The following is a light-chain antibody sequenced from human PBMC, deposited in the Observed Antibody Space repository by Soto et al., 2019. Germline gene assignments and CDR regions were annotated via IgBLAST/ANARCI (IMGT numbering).Light chain of an antibody. V-gene: IGKV1-5*03. Sequence: DIQMTQSPSTLSASVGDRVTITCRASQSISSWLARYQQKPGKAPNLLIFKASSLESGVPSGFSGSGSGTEFTLTISSLQPDDFATYYCQPFNNYPWTFGQGTRVEI. J-gene: IGKJ1*01. CDR3: QPFNNYPWT. CDR1: QSISSW. CDR2: KAS.